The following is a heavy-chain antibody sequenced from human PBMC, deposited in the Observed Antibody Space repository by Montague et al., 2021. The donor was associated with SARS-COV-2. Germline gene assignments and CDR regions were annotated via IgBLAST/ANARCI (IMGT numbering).Heavy chain of an antibody. CDR2: TYYRSKWDS. Sequence: CAISGDSVSSKSVAWNWIRQSPSRGLEWLGRTYYRSKWDSDYAESVKRRLVITPDTSKNQVSLQLNSVIPGDTAVYFCASSGITLTGLDAFDIRGQGTMVTVSS. CDR3: ASSGITLTGLDAFDI. V-gene: IGHV6-1*01. J-gene: IGHJ3*02. D-gene: IGHD3-9*01. CDR1: GDSVSSKSVA.